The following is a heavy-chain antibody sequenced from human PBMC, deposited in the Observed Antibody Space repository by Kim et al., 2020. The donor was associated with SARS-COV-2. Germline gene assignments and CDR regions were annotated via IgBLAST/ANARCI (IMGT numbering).Heavy chain of an antibody. CDR2: ISSSGSYT. CDR1: GFTFSDYY. Sequence: GGSLRLSCSTSGFTFSDYYMSWIRQAPGKGLEWVSYISSSGSYTNYANSVKGRFTXSXDNAKNSLSXQMNSLRVDDTAVYYCARDXXXHDGYESDYWGQGXXVTVSS. V-gene: IGHV3-11*05. D-gene: IGHD5-12*01. CDR3: ARDXXXHDGYESDY. J-gene: IGHJ4*02.